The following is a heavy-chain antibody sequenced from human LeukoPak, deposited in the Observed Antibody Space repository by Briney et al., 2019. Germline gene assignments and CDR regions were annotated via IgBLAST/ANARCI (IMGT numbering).Heavy chain of an antibody. CDR1: GFTFSSYW. J-gene: IGHJ6*03. V-gene: IGHV3-7*01. CDR2: IKQDGSEK. Sequence: GGSLRLSCAASGFTFSSYWMSWVRQAPGKGLEWVANIKQDGSEKYYVDSVKGRFTISRDDAKNSLYLQMNSLRAEDTAVYYCARVSSPYYYYYMDVWGKGTTVTVSS. CDR3: ARVSSPYYYYYMDV.